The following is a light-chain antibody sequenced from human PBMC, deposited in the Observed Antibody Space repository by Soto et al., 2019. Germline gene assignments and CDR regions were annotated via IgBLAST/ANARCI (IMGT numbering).Light chain of an antibody. CDR2: KAS. CDR3: QQYHSYSPT. J-gene: IGKJ1*01. CDR1: QSISTW. V-gene: IGKV1-5*03. Sequence: DIQMTQSPSTLSASVGDRVTITCRASQSISTWLAWYQQEPGKAPKLLIHKASSLQSGVPSRFSGSGSGTDFTLTISSMPTHDFATYYCQQYHSYSPTFGQGTKVDI.